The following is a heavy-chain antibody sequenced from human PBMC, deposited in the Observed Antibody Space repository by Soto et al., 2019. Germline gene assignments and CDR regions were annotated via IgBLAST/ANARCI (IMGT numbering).Heavy chain of an antibody. CDR1: GFTFGDYA. Sequence: LRLSCTASGFTFGDYAMSWFRQAPGKGLEWVGFIRSKAYGGTTEYAASVKGRFTISRDDSKSIAYLQMNSLKTEDTAVYYCTFYCSSTSCYISYYYGMDVWGQGTTVTVSS. V-gene: IGHV3-49*03. CDR3: TFYCSSTSCYISYYYGMDV. J-gene: IGHJ6*02. CDR2: IRSKAYGGTT. D-gene: IGHD2-2*02.